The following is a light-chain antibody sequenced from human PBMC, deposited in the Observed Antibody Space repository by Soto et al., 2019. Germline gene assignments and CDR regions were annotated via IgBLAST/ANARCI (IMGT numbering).Light chain of an antibody. CDR1: SSNVGINS. CDR3: AAWDDSLNGPV. V-gene: IGLV1-44*01. CDR2: TTN. Sequence: QSVLTQPPSASGTPGQRVTLSCSGSSSNVGINSVNWYQQFPGAAPKVLIYTTNQRPSGVPDRFSGSKSGTSASLAISGLQPEDEADYYCAAWDDSLNGPVFGGGTKLTGL. J-gene: IGLJ2*01.